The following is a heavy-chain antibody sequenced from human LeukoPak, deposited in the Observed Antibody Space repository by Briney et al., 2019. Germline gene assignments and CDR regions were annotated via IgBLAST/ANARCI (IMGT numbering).Heavy chain of an antibody. V-gene: IGHV4-59*12. CDR2: IYHSGST. CDR3: ARGPQGYYYYMDV. J-gene: IGHJ6*03. CDR1: GGSISSYY. Sequence: PSETLSLTCTVSGGSISSYYWSWIRQPPGKGLEWIGYIYHSGSTYYNPSLKSRVTISVDRSKNQFSLKLSSVTAADTAVYYCARGPQGYYYYMDVWGKGTTVTVSS.